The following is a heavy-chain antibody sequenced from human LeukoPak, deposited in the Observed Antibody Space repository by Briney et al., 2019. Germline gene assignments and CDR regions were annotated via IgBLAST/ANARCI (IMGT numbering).Heavy chain of an antibody. V-gene: IGHV4-30-4*08. Sequence: SETPSLTCTVSGDSISSGDYYWSWIRQPPGKGLEWIAYIYHTGSTYYNPSLRSRVIISVDTSKNQFSLKLSSMTAADMAVYYCARVDGPFDIWGQGTMVTVSS. CDR3: ARVDGPFDI. J-gene: IGHJ3*02. CDR1: GDSISSGDYY. D-gene: IGHD5-24*01. CDR2: IYHTGST.